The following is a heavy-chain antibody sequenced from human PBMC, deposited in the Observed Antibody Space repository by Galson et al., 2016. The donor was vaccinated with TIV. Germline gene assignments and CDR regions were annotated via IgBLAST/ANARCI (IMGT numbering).Heavy chain of an antibody. CDR2: IYGSGARS. CDR1: GFSFINYG. J-gene: IGHJ6*02. Sequence: SLRLSCAVSGFSFINYGMNWVRQAPGKGLEWVSGIYGSGARSFYADSVKGRFTISRDNSKYTLYLQMNSLRAEDTAVYYCAKVNRDGDYYFYDVDVWGHGTTVIVS. CDR3: AKVNRDGDYYFYDVDV. D-gene: IGHD1-14*01. V-gene: IGHV3-23*01.